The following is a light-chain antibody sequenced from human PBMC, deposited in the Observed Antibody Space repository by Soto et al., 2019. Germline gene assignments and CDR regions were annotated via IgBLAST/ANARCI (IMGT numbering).Light chain of an antibody. CDR2: DAS. CDR1: QSVSSSY. Sequence: EIVLTQSPATLALSPGERATLSCGASQSVSSSYLAWYQQKPDLAPRILIYDASSRATGIPDRFSGRGSGTNFTLTISRLEPVDFAVYYCQQYGRSPYTFGQGTKLEI. J-gene: IGKJ2*01. CDR3: QQYGRSPYT. V-gene: IGKV3D-20*01.